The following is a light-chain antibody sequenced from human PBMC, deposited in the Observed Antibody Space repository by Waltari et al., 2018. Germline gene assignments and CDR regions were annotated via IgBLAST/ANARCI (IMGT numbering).Light chain of an antibody. J-gene: IGKJ4*01. V-gene: IGKV3-20*01. CDR2: GVS. Sequence: EIVLTQSPGTLSLSPGERATLSCRTSQSVTSSFLAWYQQKPGQAPRFLIYGVSSRATGVPDRFSGSGSGTDFTLTISRLEPEDFAVYYCQHYDTTPLAFGGGSTVEIK. CDR3: QHYDTTPLA. CDR1: QSVTSSF.